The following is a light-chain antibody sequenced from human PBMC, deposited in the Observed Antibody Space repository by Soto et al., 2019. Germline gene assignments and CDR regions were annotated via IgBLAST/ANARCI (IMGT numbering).Light chain of an antibody. Sequence: SYELTQPPSVSVSPGQTASIACSGDKLGNKYVCWYQQKPGQSPVVVIYQDSKRPSGLPERFSGSNSGNTATLTISGTQPMDEADYYYQAWDSGTGFFGTGTKLTVL. CDR1: KLGNKY. J-gene: IGLJ1*01. V-gene: IGLV3-1*01. CDR3: QAWDSGTGF. CDR2: QDS.